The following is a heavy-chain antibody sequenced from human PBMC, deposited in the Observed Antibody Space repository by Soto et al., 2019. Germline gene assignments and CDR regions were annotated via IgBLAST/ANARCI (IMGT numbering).Heavy chain of an antibody. J-gene: IGHJ5*02. CDR3: ASVSGYSYGNRPPNWFDP. D-gene: IGHD5-18*01. CDR2: IIPIFGTA. V-gene: IGHV1-69*13. Sequence: ASVKVSCKASGGTFSSYAISWVRQAPGQGLEWMGGIIPIFGTANYAQKFQGRVTITADESTSTAYMELSSLRSEDTAVYYCASVSGYSYGNRPPNWFDPWGQGTLVTVSS. CDR1: GGTFSSYA.